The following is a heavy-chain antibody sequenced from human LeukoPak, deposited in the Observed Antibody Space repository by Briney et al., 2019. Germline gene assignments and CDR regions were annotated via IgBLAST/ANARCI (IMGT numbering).Heavy chain of an antibody. D-gene: IGHD3-9*01. J-gene: IGHJ4*02. V-gene: IGHV3-21*06. CDR3: ARDLTGTSFDY. CDR1: GLTFSTSS. CDR2: ISSTGSYI. Sequence: PGESLRLSCAVPGLTFSTSSMNWVRQAPGKGLEWVSFISSTGSYIYYADSVKGRFTISRDNAKNLVYLQMNSLRAEDTAVYYCARDLTGTSFDYWGQGTLVTVSS.